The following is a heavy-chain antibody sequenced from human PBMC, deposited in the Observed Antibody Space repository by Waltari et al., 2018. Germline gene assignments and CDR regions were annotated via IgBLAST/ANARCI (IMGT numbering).Heavy chain of an antibody. CDR1: GFPVSSND. J-gene: IGHJ6*02. CDR3: AREVVVVVPAAILYYGMDV. V-gene: IGHV3-53*01. CDR2: IYSGGST. Sequence: EVQLVESGGGLIQPGGSLRLSCSASGFPVSSNDRSWARLAPGTGLWWVSVIYSGGSTYYADSVKGRFTISRDNSKNTLYLQMNSLRAEDTAVYYCAREVVVVVPAAILYYGMDVWGQGTTVTVSS. D-gene: IGHD2-2*01.